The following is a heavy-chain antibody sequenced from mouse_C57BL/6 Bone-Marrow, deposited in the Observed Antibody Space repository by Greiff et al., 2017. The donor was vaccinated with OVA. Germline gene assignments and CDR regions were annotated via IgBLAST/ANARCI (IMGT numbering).Heavy chain of an antibody. D-gene: IGHD1-1*01. CDR3: ARGDYYGSSHY. V-gene: IGHV1-80*01. J-gene: IGHJ2*01. CDR1: GYAFGSYW. CDR2: IYPGDGDT. Sequence: LQESGAELVKPGASVKISCKASGYAFGSYWMNWVKQRPGKGLEWIGQIYPGDGDTNYNGKFKGKATLTADKSSSTAYMQLSSLTSEDSAVYFGARGDYYGSSHYWGQGTTLTVSS.